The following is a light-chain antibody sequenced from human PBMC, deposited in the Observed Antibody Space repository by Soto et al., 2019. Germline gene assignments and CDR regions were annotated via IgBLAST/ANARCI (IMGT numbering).Light chain of an antibody. CDR3: SSYTSSSTRV. V-gene: IGLV2-14*01. J-gene: IGLJ1*01. CDR1: SSDVGDYNY. CDR2: DVS. Sequence: QSALTQPASVSGSPGQSITISCTGTSSDVGDYNYVSWYQQHPGKAPKLMIFDVSNRPSGVSTRFSGSKSGNTASLTISGLQAEDEADEYCSSYTSSSTRVFGTGTKVTVL.